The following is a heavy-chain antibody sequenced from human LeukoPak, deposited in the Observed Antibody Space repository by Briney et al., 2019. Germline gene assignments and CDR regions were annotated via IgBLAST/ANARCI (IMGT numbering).Heavy chain of an antibody. CDR3: ARERDIVVVPAASPHLPFDY. Sequence: GGSLRLSCAASGLTFSSYSMTWVRQAPGKGLEWISSISSSSSYIYYADSVKGRFTISRDNAKNSLYLQMNSLRAEDTAVYYCARERDIVVVPAASPHLPFDYWGQGTLVTVSS. V-gene: IGHV3-21*01. D-gene: IGHD2-2*01. CDR1: GLTFSSYS. J-gene: IGHJ4*02. CDR2: ISSSSSYI.